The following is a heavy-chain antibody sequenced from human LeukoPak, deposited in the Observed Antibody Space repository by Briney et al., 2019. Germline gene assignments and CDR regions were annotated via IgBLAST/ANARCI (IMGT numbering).Heavy chain of an antibody. Sequence: SETLSLTCTVSGGSISSNRYYWGWIRQPPGKGLEWIGSIYYSGSTYYNPSLKSRVTISVDTSKNQFSLKLNSVTAADTAVYYCARGHSFSNSWPRSALAIWGQGTMVTVSS. V-gene: IGHV4-39*01. CDR3: ARGHSFSNSWPRSALAI. CDR1: GGSISSNRYY. CDR2: IYYSGST. J-gene: IGHJ3*02. D-gene: IGHD6-13*01.